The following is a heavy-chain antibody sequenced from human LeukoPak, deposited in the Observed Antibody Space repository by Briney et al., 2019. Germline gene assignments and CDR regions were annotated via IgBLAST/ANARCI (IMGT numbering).Heavy chain of an antibody. J-gene: IGHJ4*02. Sequence: PSESLSLTCTVSGGSVSSGSDYWSWIRQPPGQGLEWIGHISYSGSTNYNPSLKSRVTISLDTSKNQLSLKLSSVTTADTAVYYCARGQAALWFGELWGQGTLVTVSS. CDR3: ARGQAALWFGEL. D-gene: IGHD3-10*01. CDR2: ISYSGST. CDR1: GGSVSSGSDY. V-gene: IGHV4-61*01.